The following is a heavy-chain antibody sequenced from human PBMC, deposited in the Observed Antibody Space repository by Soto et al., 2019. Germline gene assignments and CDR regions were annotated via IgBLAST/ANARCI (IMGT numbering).Heavy chain of an antibody. CDR2: ISGSGGST. V-gene: IGHV3-23*01. CDR3: ARDLSDSSGYYSYPGY. D-gene: IGHD3-22*01. Sequence: GGSLRLSCAASGFTFSSYAMSWVRQAPGKGLGWVSAISGSGGSTYYADSVKGRFTISRDNSKNTLYLQMNSLRAEDTAVYYCARDLSDSSGYYSYPGYWGQGTLVTVSS. CDR1: GFTFSSYA. J-gene: IGHJ4*02.